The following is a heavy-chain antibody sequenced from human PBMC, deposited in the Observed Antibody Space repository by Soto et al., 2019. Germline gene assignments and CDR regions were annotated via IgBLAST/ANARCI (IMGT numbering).Heavy chain of an antibody. J-gene: IGHJ4*02. CDR3: AKAGLWGIVVVMDY. D-gene: IGHD3-22*01. Sequence: GGSLRLSCAASGFTFSSYAMSWVRHAPGKGLEWVSAISGSGGSTYYADSVKGRFTISRDNSKNTLYLQMNSLRAEDTAVYYCAKAGLWGIVVVMDYWGQGTLVTVSS. CDR2: ISGSGGST. V-gene: IGHV3-23*01. CDR1: GFTFSSYA.